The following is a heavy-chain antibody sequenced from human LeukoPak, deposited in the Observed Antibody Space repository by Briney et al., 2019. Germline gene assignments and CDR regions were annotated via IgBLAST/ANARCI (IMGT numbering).Heavy chain of an antibody. CDR3: ARLYYDSSGHY. V-gene: IGHV4-38-2*01. CDR1: GYSISSGYY. Sequence: SETLSLTCAVSGYSISSGYYWGWIRQPPGKGLEWIGSIYHSGSTYYNPSLKSRVTISVDTSKNQFSLKLSSVTAADTAVYYCARLYYDSSGHYWGQGTLVTVSS. CDR2: IYHSGST. J-gene: IGHJ4*02. D-gene: IGHD3-22*01.